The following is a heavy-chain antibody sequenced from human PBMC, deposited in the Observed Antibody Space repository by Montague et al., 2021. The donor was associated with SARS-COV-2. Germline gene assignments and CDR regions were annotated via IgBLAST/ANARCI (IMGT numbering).Heavy chain of an antibody. CDR1: GFTFSSSW. J-gene: IGHJ4*02. V-gene: IGHV3-74*01. CDR2: INSGVSST. Sequence: SLRLSCAASGFTFSSSWMYWVRQAPGKGLVWVSRINSGVSSTSYADSVKGRFTISRDNAKDTLFLQMDSLRAEDTAVYYCTSGRKWSGDGGQVAYWGQGTLVTVSS. D-gene: IGHD3-3*01. CDR3: TSGRKWSGDGGQVAY.